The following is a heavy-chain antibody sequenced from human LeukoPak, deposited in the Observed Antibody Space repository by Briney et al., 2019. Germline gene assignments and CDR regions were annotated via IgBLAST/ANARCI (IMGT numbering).Heavy chain of an antibody. CDR2: IYYSGST. CDR3: ASGSPNYGSGSYSPVYYYYYMDV. CDR1: GGSISSYY. V-gene: IGHV4-59*01. D-gene: IGHD3-10*01. J-gene: IGHJ6*03. Sequence: PSETLSLTCTVSGGSISSYYWSWIRQPPGKGLEWIGYIYYSGSTNYNPSLKSRVTISVDTSKNQFSLKLSSVTAADTAVYYCASGSPNYGSGSYSPVYYYYYMDVWGKGTTVTVSS.